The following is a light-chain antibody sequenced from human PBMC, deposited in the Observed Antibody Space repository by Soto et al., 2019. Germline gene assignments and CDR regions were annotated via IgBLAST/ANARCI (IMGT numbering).Light chain of an antibody. Sequence: DIVMTQSPDSLAVSLGERSTINCKSSQSVLYSSTNKNYLSWYQQKPGQPPKLLIYWACTRESGVPDRFSGSGSGTDFTLTISSLQAEDVAVYYCQQYYSTPLTFGGGTKVDIK. CDR2: WAC. V-gene: IGKV4-1*01. CDR3: QQYYSTPLT. J-gene: IGKJ4*01. CDR1: QSVLYSSTNKNY.